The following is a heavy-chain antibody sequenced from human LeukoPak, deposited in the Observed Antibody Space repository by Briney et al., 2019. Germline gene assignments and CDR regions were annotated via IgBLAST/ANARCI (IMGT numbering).Heavy chain of an antibody. D-gene: IGHD4-17*01. CDR1: GFTFSSYA. CDR3: AKDPTVTTEGY. Sequence: SGGSLRLSCAASGFTFSSYAMSWVRQAPGKGLEWVSAISGSGGSTYYADSVKGRFTISRDNSKNTLYLQMNSLRAQDTAVYYCAKDPTVTTEGYWGQGTLVTVSS. CDR2: ISGSGGST. V-gene: IGHV3-23*01. J-gene: IGHJ4*02.